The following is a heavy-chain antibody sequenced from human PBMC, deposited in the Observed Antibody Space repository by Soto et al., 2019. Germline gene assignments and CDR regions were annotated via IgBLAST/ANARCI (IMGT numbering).Heavy chain of an antibody. CDR3: AREHSSTWYNGMDV. D-gene: IGHD6-19*01. Sequence: QVQLVESGGGVVQPGRALRLSCVASGFTFSDYGMHWVRQAPGKGLVWVAAIWFDGDNKFYADSVKGRFTISRDNSKNTLYLQMNSLSGDDTAVYYCAREHSSTWYNGMDVWGQGTTVTVSS. J-gene: IGHJ6*02. CDR2: IWFDGDNK. V-gene: IGHV3-33*01. CDR1: GFTFSDYG.